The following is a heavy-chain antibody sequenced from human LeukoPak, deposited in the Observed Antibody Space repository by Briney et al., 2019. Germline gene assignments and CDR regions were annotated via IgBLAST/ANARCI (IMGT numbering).Heavy chain of an antibody. CDR2: IVGSGGGT. CDR3: AKGLSGNPDY. V-gene: IGHV3-23*01. Sequence: GGSLRLPCAASGFTFSNYAMNWVRQAPGKGLEWVSTIVGSGGGTYYADSVKGRFTISRDNSKNTLYLQMNSLRAEDTAVYYCAKGLSGNPDYWGQGTLVTVSS. D-gene: IGHD4-23*01. CDR1: GFTFSNYA. J-gene: IGHJ4*02.